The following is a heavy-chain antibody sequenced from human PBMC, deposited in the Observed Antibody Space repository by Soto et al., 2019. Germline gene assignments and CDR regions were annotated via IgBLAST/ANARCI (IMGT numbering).Heavy chain of an antibody. D-gene: IGHD2-21*02. V-gene: IGHV1-69*01. CDR1: GGTFSSYA. CDR2: IIPIFGTA. J-gene: IGHJ5*02. CDR3: ARARILVVTAIHGWFDP. Sequence: QVQLVQSGAEVKKPGSSVKVSCKASGGTFSSYAISWVRQAPGQGLEWMGGIIPIFGTANYAQKFQGRVTITADESTSTAYMELSSLRSEDMAVYYCARARILVVTAIHGWFDPWGQGTLVTVSS.